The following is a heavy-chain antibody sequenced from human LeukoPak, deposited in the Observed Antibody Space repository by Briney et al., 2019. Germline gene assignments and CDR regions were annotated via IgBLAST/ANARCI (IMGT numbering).Heavy chain of an antibody. D-gene: IGHD3-10*01. CDR2: IKTKSEGGTT. Sequence: GGSLRLSCTASGFTFSNAGMNWVRQAPGKGLEWVGRIKTKSEGGTTDYAAPAKGRFAISRDDSKNALFLQMDSLKSDDTAMYYCTTEFKELGSFFYFYYMDVWGTGTTVTISS. V-gene: IGHV3-15*01. J-gene: IGHJ6*03. CDR3: TTEFKELGSFFYFYYMDV. CDR1: GFTFSNAG.